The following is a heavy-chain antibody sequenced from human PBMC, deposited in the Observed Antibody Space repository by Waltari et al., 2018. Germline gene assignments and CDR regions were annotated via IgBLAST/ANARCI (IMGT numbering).Heavy chain of an antibody. V-gene: IGHV4-31*03. CDR3: ARGGSYGPNWFDP. CDR2: IYYSWST. CDR1: GGSISSGGYY. J-gene: IGHJ5*02. Sequence: QVQLQESGPGLVKPSQTLSLTCTVSGGSISSGGYYWSWIRQHPGKGLEWIGYIYYSWSTYYNPSLKSRVTISVDTSKNQFSLKLSSVTAADTAVYYCARGGSYGPNWFDPWGQGTLVTVSS. D-gene: IGHD5-18*01.